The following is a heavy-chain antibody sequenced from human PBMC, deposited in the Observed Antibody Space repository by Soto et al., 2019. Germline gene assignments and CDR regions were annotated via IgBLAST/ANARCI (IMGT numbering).Heavy chain of an antibody. CDR2: INPNSGGT. V-gene: IGHV1-2*02. Sequence: QVQLVQSGAEVKKPGASVKVSCKASGYTFTGYYMHWVRQAPGQGLEWMGWINPNSGGTNYAQKFRGRVTMTRDTSISTAYMELSRLRSDDTAVYYCASYEFGELRLGGMDVWGQGTTVTVSS. CDR1: GYTFTGYY. CDR3: ASYEFGELRLGGMDV. D-gene: IGHD3-10*01. J-gene: IGHJ6*02.